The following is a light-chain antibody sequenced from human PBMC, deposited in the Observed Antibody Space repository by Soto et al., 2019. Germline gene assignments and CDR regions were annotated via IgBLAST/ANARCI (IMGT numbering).Light chain of an antibody. CDR2: GAS. Sequence: EIVLTQSPATLSVSPGERATLSCRASQSVNSNLAWYQQKLGQAPRVLIFGASTRATGIPARFSGSGSGTEFTLTINRLQPEDFAVYYCQEYNSWPWTFGQGTKGDIK. CDR3: QEYNSWPWT. CDR1: QSVNSN. J-gene: IGKJ1*01. V-gene: IGKV3-15*01.